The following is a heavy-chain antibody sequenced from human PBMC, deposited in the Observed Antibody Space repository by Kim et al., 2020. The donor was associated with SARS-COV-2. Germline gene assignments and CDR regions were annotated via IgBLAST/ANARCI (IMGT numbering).Heavy chain of an antibody. V-gene: IGHV3-53*01. CDR1: GFTVSSNY. CDR3: ARDREYYDFWSGRRYYYYGMDV. Sequence: GGSLRLSCAASGFTVSSNYMSWVRQAPGKGLEWVSVIYSGGSTYYADSVKGRFTISRDNYKNTLYLQMNSLRAEDTAVYYCARDREYYDFWSGRRYYYYGMDVWGQGTPVTVSS. D-gene: IGHD3-3*01. CDR2: IYSGGST. J-gene: IGHJ6*02.